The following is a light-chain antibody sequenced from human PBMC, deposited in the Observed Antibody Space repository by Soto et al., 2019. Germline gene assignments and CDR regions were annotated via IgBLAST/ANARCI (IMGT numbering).Light chain of an antibody. J-gene: IGKJ3*01. Sequence: DIQMTPSPSSVSASVGDRVTITCRASQDINSWLAWYQQKPGRATKLLIYAASSLQSGVPSRFSGSESGTDFTLTSSSLQPEDSATYYCQQANSFPFTFGPRTKVAIK. CDR2: AAS. CDR1: QDINSW. CDR3: QQANSFPFT. V-gene: IGKV1-12*01.